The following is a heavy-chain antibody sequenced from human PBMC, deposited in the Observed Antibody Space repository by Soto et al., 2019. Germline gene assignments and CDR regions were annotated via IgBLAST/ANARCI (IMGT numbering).Heavy chain of an antibody. CDR2: INPSGGTT. CDR3: VRDWSGWPFDY. Sequence: QVQLVQSGAEVKKPGASVKVSCKASGYTFSSYYMHWVRQAPGQGLEWMGVINPSGGTTTYAQKFQGRVTMTRDTSTSTVYMELSSLRFEDAAVYFCVRDWSGWPFDYWGQGTLVTVSS. V-gene: IGHV1-46*01. J-gene: IGHJ4*02. D-gene: IGHD3-3*01. CDR1: GYTFSSYY.